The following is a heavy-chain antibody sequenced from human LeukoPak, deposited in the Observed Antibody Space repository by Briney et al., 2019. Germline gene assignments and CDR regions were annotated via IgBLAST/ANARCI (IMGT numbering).Heavy chain of an antibody. Sequence: ASVKVSCKASGGTFSSYAISWVRQAPGQGLDWMGWINTNTGNPTYAQGFTGRFVFSLDTSVSTAYLQISSLKAEDTAVYYCARLETYYYYYYMDVWGKGTTVTVSS. CDR2: INTNTGNP. CDR1: GGTFSSYA. V-gene: IGHV7-4-1*02. D-gene: IGHD1-1*01. CDR3: ARLETYYYYYYMDV. J-gene: IGHJ6*03.